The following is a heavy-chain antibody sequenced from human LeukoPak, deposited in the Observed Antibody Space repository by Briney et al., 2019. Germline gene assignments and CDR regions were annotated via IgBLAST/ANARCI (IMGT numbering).Heavy chain of an antibody. J-gene: IGHJ6*03. CDR3: AREPRYSSSQWGYYYYYMDV. V-gene: IGHV3-73*01. D-gene: IGHD6-13*01. CDR1: GFTFSGSA. CDR2: IRSKANSYAT. Sequence: GGSLRLSCAASGFTFSGSAMHWVRQASGKGLEWVGRIRSKANSYATAYAASVKGRFTISRDDSKNTAYLQMNSLRAEDTAVYYCAREPRYSSSQWGYYYYYMDVWGKGTTVTVSS.